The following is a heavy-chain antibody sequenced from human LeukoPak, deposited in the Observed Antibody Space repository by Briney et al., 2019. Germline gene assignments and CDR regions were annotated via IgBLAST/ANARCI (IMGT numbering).Heavy chain of an antibody. Sequence: GGSLRLSCAASGFTFSSYWMHWVRQAPGKGLVWVSRISTDGSSTNSADSVKGRFTISRDNAKNTLYLQMNSLRAEDTAVYYCVREYSSSSGRAFDIWGQGTMATVSP. J-gene: IGHJ3*02. CDR3: VREYSSSSGRAFDI. V-gene: IGHV3-74*01. CDR1: GFTFSSYW. CDR2: ISTDGSST. D-gene: IGHD6-6*01.